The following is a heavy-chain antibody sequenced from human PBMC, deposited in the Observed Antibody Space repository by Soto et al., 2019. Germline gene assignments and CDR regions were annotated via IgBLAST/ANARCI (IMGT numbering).Heavy chain of an antibody. CDR2: IWYDGSNK. J-gene: IGHJ6*02. CDR1: GFTFSSYS. V-gene: IGHV3-33*08. CDR3: ARAGTSSLGGFYYGMDV. Sequence: GGSLRLYCAASGFTFSSYSMHWVRQAPGKGLEWVAVIWYDGSNKYYADSVKGRFTISRDNAKNSLYLQINSLRAEDTAVYYCARAGTSSLGGFYYGMDVWGQGTTVTVSS. D-gene: IGHD2-2*01.